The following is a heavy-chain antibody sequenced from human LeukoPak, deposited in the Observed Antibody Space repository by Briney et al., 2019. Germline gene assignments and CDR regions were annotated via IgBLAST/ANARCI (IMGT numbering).Heavy chain of an antibody. CDR2: IYTSGST. CDR3: AREGPTMVRGVFGMDV. D-gene: IGHD3-10*01. CDR1: DGSISSYY. Sequence: SETLSLTCTVSDGSISSYYWSWIRQPAGKGLEWIGRIYTSGSTNYNPSLKSRVTMSVDTSKNQFSLKLSFVTAADTAVYYCAREGPTMVRGVFGMDVWGQGTTVTVSS. V-gene: IGHV4-4*07. J-gene: IGHJ6*02.